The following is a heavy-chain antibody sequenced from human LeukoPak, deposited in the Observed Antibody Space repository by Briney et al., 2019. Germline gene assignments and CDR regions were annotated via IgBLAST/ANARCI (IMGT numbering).Heavy chain of an antibody. V-gene: IGHV3-7*03. CDR1: GLTFNSYA. CDR3: ARDYGD. Sequence: GGSLRLSCAASGLTFNSYAMSWVRQLPGKGLEWVANINQDGSVKYYLESVKGRFTISRDNAKNSLYLQMNGLRAEDTAVYYCARDYGDWGQGTLVTVSS. CDR2: INQDGSVK. J-gene: IGHJ4*02. D-gene: IGHD4-17*01.